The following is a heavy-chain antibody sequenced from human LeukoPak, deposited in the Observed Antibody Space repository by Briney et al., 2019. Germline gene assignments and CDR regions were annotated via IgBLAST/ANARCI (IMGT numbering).Heavy chain of an antibody. V-gene: IGHV3-7*01. Sequence: GGSLRLSCTVSGFTFSNYWMSWVRQAPGKGLEWVASIKLDGSEKYYVDSVKGRFTISRDNAKNPLYLQMNSLRAEDTAVHYCARDKRTVVTQLHYFDYWGQGTLVTVSS. CDR1: GFTFSNYW. D-gene: IGHD4-23*01. CDR2: IKLDGSEK. J-gene: IGHJ4*02. CDR3: ARDKRTVVTQLHYFDY.